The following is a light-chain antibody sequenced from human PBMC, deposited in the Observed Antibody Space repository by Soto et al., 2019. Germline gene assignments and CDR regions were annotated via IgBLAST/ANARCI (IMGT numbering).Light chain of an antibody. CDR1: QSVRSTY. CDR3: QHYDGSLWT. Sequence: EIVLTQSPGTLSLSPGERATLSCRASQSVRSTYLAWYQQKPGQAPRLLIYEASSRATDIPDRFSGAGSGGAFTLTISRLEPEDFATYYCQHYDGSLWTFGQGTKVESK. J-gene: IGKJ1*01. V-gene: IGKV3-20*01. CDR2: EAS.